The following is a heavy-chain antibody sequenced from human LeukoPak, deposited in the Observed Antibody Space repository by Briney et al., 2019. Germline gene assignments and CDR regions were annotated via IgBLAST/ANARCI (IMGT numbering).Heavy chain of an antibody. CDR2: VYYSGST. CDR3: ARLVWDRLLGRYYFDY. J-gene: IGHJ4*02. V-gene: IGHV4-39*07. Sequence: PSETLSLTCNVSGGSISDINYYWAWIRQPPGKGLEWIASVYYSGSTHYNPSLKSRVTISGDTSKNQFSLKVTSVTVADTAVFYCARLVWDRLLGRYYFDYWGQGTLVTVSS. D-gene: IGHD3-22*01. CDR1: GGSISDINYY.